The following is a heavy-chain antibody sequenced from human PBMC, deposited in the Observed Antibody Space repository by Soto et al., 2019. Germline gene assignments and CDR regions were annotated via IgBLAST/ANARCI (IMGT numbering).Heavy chain of an antibody. J-gene: IGHJ4*02. Sequence: PSETLSLTCTVTGGSISSYYWSWIRQPPGKGLEWIGNIYYSGSTNYKSTLKSRVTISVDTSKNQFSLKLSSVTAADTAVYYCARLVYYDRSGYSVYYFDYWGQGTLVTVPQ. CDR1: GGSISSYY. CDR2: IYYSGST. CDR3: ARLVYYDRSGYSVYYFDY. V-gene: IGHV4-59*08. D-gene: IGHD3-22*01.